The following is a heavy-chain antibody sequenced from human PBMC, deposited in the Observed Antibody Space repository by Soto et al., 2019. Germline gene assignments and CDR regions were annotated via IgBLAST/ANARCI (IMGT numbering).Heavy chain of an antibody. D-gene: IGHD6-13*01. CDR3: ARVSIEQQLEHFDY. J-gene: IGHJ4*02. V-gene: IGHV1-18*01. CDR2: ISAYNGNT. CDR1: GYTFTSYG. Sequence: ASVKVSCKGSGYTFTSYGISWVRQAPGQGLEWMGWISAYNGNTNYAQKLQGRVTMTTDTSTSTAYMELRSLRSDDTAVYYCARVSIEQQLEHFDYWGQGTLVTVPS.